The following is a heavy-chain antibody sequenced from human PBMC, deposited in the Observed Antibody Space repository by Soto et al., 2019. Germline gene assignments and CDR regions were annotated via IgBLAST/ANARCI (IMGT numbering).Heavy chain of an antibody. D-gene: IGHD6-13*01. CDR3: ARLKGSSSWQDYYYYGMDV. J-gene: IGHJ6*02. Sequence: LGESLKISCKGSGYSFSSYWISWVRQMPGKGLEWMGRIDPSDSYTNYSPSFQGHVTISADKSISTAYLQWSSLKASDTAMYYCARLKGSSSWQDYYYYGMDVWGQGTTVTVSS. CDR1: GYSFSSYW. CDR2: IDPSDSYT. V-gene: IGHV5-10-1*01.